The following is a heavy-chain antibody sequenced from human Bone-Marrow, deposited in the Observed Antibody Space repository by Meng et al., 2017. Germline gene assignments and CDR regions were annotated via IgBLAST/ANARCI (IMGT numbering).Heavy chain of an antibody. CDR3: ARMMGIWGDDFWSGYSYYFDY. D-gene: IGHD3-3*01. Sequence: QVQLQESGPGLVNPSGTLSLTCTVSGDSISSDIWWSWVRQPPGKGLEWIGEVYHRGDTNYNPSLKSRVVISVDKSKNQFSLNLSSVTAADTAVYYCARMMGIWGDDFWSGYSYYFDYWGQGTLVTVSS. CDR1: GDSISSDIW. CDR2: VYHRGDT. J-gene: IGHJ4*02. V-gene: IGHV4-4*02.